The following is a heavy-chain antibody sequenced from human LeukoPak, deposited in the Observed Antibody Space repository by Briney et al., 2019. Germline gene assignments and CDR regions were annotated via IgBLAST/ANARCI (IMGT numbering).Heavy chain of an antibody. CDR2: IYHSGST. Sequence: SETLSLTCAVSGGSISSGGYSWSWIRQPPGKGLEWIGYIYHSGSTYYNPSLKSRVTISVDRSKNQFSLKLSSVTAADTAVYYCARHAYDLHYDSWFDPWGQGTLVTVSS. V-gene: IGHV4-30-2*01. J-gene: IGHJ5*02. CDR1: GGSISSGGYS. CDR3: ARHAYDLHYDSWFDP. D-gene: IGHD3-16*01.